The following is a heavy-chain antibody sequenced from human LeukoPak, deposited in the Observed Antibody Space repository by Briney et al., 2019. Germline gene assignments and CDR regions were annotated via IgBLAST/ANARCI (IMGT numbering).Heavy chain of an antibody. D-gene: IGHD3-22*01. CDR3: AKYGNYYDTSGYYWVFDS. CDR1: GLTFSSYA. J-gene: IGHJ4*02. Sequence: GGSLRLSCTASGLTFSSYAMGWVRQAPGKGLEWVSAISSSGGSTYYAGSVQGRFTIFRDDSENTLYLQMNSLRAADTALYYCAKYGNYYDTSGYYWVFDSWGQGTLVTVSS. CDR2: ISSSGGST. V-gene: IGHV3-23*01.